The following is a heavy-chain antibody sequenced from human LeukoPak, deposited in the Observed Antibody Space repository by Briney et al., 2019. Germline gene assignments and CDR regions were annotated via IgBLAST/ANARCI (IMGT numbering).Heavy chain of an antibody. CDR3: ARGAPSSGWYSRDLYYFDY. V-gene: IGHV4-59*08. J-gene: IGHJ4*02. Sequence: SETLSLTCTVSGGSISSYYWSWIRQPPGKGLEWIGYIYYSGSTNYNPSLKSRVTISVDTSKNQFSLKLSSVTAADTAVYYCARGAPSSGWYSRDLYYFDYWGQGTLVTVSS. D-gene: IGHD6-19*01. CDR1: GGSISSYY. CDR2: IYYSGST.